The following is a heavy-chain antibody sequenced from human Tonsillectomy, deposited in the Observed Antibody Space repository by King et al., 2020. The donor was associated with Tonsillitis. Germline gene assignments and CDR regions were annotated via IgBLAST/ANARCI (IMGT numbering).Heavy chain of an antibody. V-gene: IGHV3-48*03. CDR2: ISSSGSTI. Sequence: VQLVESGGGLVQPGGSLRLSCAASGFTFSSYEMNWVRQAPGKGLEWVSYISSSGSTIYYADSVKGRFTISRDNAKNSLYLQMNSLRAEDTAVYYCARGGPDIVVVPAAPPGDFDYWGQGTLVTVSS. D-gene: IGHD2-2*01. CDR3: ARGGPDIVVVPAAPPGDFDY. CDR1: GFTFSSYE. J-gene: IGHJ4*02.